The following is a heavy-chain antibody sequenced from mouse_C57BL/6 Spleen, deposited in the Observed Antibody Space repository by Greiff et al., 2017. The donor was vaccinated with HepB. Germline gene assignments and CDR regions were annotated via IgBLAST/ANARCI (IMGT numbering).Heavy chain of an antibody. Sequence: DVQLVESGEGLVKPGGSLKLSCAASGFTFSSYAMSWVRQTPEKRLEWVAYISSGGDYIYYADTVKGRFTISRDNARNTLYLQMSSLKSEDTAMYYCTREGPYGSSFWYFDVWGTGTTVTVSS. CDR3: TREGPYGSSFWYFDV. V-gene: IGHV5-9-1*02. CDR1: GFTFSSYA. J-gene: IGHJ1*03. D-gene: IGHD1-1*01. CDR2: ISSGGDYI.